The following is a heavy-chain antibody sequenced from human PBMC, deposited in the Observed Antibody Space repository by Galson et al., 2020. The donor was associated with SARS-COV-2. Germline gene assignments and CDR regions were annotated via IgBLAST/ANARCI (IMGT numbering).Heavy chain of an antibody. D-gene: IGHD2-15*01. J-gene: IGHJ5*02. CDR1: GGSISSYY. CDR3: SSINCSGGSCYWFDP. CDR2: IYYSGST. Sequence: SETLSLTCTVSGGSISSYYWSWIRQPPGKGLEWIGYIYYSGSTNYNPSLKSRVTISVDTSKNQFSLKLSSVTAADTAVYYWSSINCSGGSCYWFDPWGQGTLVTVSS. V-gene: IGHV4-59*08.